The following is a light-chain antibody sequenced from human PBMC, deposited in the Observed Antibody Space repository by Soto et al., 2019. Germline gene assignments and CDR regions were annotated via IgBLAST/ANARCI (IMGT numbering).Light chain of an antibody. Sequence: DIQMTQSPSSLSASVGDRVTISCRASQNIGSCLNWYQQKPGKAPKVLISAASSLQSGVPSRFSGSGCETDFTLTISSLQPEDFATYYCQQSYTRWTFGQGTKLEIK. J-gene: IGKJ2*02. CDR2: AAS. CDR1: QNIGSC. CDR3: QQSYTRWT. V-gene: IGKV1-39*01.